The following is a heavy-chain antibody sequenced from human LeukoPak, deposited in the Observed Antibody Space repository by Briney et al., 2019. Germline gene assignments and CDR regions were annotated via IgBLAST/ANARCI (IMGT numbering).Heavy chain of an antibody. V-gene: IGHV3-7*01. CDR2: IKQDGSEK. CDR1: GFTFSSYW. CDR3: ARVQYSNRLYGMDV. J-gene: IGHJ6*02. Sequence: PGGSLRLSCAASGFTFSSYWMSWVRQAPGKGLEWVANIKQDGSEKYYVDSVKGRFTISRDNAKNSLYLQMNSLRAEDTAVYYCARVQYSNRLYGMDVWGQGTTVTVSS. D-gene: IGHD6-13*01.